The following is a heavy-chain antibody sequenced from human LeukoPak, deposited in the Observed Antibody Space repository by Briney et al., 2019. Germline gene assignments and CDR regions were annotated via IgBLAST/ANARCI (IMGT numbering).Heavy chain of an antibody. Sequence: SQILSLTCTVSGGSISSGGYYWSWIRQHPGKGLEWIGYIYYSGSTDYNPSLKSRFTMSVDTSKNQFSLKLSSVTAADTAVYYCASADYDMAFDIWGQGTMVTVSS. CDR3: ASADYDMAFDI. V-gene: IGHV4-31*03. D-gene: IGHD3-9*01. J-gene: IGHJ3*02. CDR1: GGSISSGGYY. CDR2: IYYSGST.